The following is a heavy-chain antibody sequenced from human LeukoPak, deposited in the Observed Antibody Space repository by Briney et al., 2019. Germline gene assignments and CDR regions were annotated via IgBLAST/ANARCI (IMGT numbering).Heavy chain of an antibody. V-gene: IGHV4-61*02. CDR1: GGSISSGSYY. Sequence: SETLSLTCTVSGGSISSGSYYWSWIRQPAGKGLEWIGRIYTSGSTNYNPSLKGRVTISVDTSKNQFSLKLSSVTAADTAVYYCAREVHCSGGSCYSYGYYYYYMDVWGKGTTVTISS. J-gene: IGHJ6*03. CDR2: IYTSGST. CDR3: AREVHCSGGSCYSYGYYYYYMDV. D-gene: IGHD2-15*01.